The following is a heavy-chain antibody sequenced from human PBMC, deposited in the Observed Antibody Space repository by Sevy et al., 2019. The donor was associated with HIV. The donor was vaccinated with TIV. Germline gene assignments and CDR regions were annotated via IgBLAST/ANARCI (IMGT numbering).Heavy chain of an antibody. CDR3: ARSPPVVVVPGAPSWFDP. Sequence: SETLSLTCAVHYGAFSGYYWNWIRQVPGKGLEWIGEINESGITYYNPSLKSRVTISVDTSKKKLSLKLNSVTAVDSAVYFCARSPPVVVVPGAPSWFDPWGQGTLVTVSS. J-gene: IGHJ5*02. V-gene: IGHV4-34*01. CDR2: INESGIT. D-gene: IGHD2-2*01. CDR1: YGAFSGYY.